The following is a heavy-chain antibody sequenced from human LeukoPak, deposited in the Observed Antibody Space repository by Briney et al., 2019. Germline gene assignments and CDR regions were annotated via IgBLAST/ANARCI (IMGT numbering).Heavy chain of an antibody. J-gene: IGHJ6*02. CDR3: ARFGGWSNYYYYGMDV. Sequence: PSETLSLTCTVSGGSISSYYWSWIRQPPGKGLEWIGYIYYSGSTNYNPSLKSRVTISVDTSKNQFSLKLSSVTAADTAVCYCARFGGWSNYYYYGMDVWGQGTTVTVSS. CDR1: GGSISSYY. V-gene: IGHV4-59*01. D-gene: IGHD6-19*01. CDR2: IYYSGST.